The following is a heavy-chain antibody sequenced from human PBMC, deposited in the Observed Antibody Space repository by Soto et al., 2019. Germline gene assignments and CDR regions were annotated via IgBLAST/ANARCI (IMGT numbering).Heavy chain of an antibody. CDR1: GFTFDDYA. CDR2: ISWDSGSI. D-gene: IGHD3-9*01. Sequence: EVQLVESGGGLVQPGRSLRLSCAASGFTFDDYAMHWVRQAPGKGLEWVSGISWDSGSIIYADSVKGRFIISRDNAKSSLYLQMNSLRAEDKALYYCARDMIGDILPTYYKVYYYAMDVWGQGTTVTVSS. CDR3: ARDMIGDILPTYYKVYYYAMDV. V-gene: IGHV3-9*01. J-gene: IGHJ6*02.